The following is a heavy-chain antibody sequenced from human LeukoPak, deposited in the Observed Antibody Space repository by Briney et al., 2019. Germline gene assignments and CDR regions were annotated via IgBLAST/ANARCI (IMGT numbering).Heavy chain of an antibody. CDR2: IYYSGST. V-gene: IGHV4-61*01. CDR3: ARDYSSSWYRWFDP. CDR1: GGSISSGSYY. J-gene: IGHJ5*02. Sequence: PSQTLSLTCTVSGGSISSGSYYWSWIRQPPGKGLEWIGYIYYSGSTNYNPSLQTRVTISVDTSKNQFSLKLSSVTAADTAVYYWARDYSSSWYRWFDPWGEGTLVTVSS. D-gene: IGHD6-13*01.